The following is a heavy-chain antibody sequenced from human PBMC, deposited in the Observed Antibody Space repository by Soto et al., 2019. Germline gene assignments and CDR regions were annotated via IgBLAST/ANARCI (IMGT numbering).Heavy chain of an antibody. CDR2: ISSSGSYI. V-gene: IGHV3-21*01. Sequence: EVQLVESGGGLVKPGGSLRLSCAASGFTFSSYSMNWVRQASGKGLEWVSSISSSGSYIYYADSVKGRFTISRDTPTNSLYLQMNSLRAEDTAVYYCARYKRNSYYVDYCGQGTLVTVSS. CDR1: GFTFSSYS. D-gene: IGHD1-20*01. J-gene: IGHJ4*02. CDR3: ARYKRNSYYVDY.